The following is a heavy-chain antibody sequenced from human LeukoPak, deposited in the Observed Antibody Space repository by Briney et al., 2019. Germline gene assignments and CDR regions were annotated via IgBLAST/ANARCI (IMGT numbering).Heavy chain of an antibody. CDR3: AKERENSDILTGYLD. D-gene: IGHD3-9*01. CDR1: GFTFSSYA. J-gene: IGHJ4*02. CDR2: ISGSGGST. V-gene: IGHV3-23*01. Sequence: GASLRLSCAASGFTFSSYAMSWVRQAPGKGLEWVSAISGSGGSTYYADSVKGRFTISRDNSKNTLYLQMNSLRAEDTAVYYCAKERENSDILTGYLDWGQGTLVTVSS.